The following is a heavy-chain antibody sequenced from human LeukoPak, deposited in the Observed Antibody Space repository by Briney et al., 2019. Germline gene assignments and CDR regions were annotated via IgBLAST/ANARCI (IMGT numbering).Heavy chain of an antibody. D-gene: IGHD2-2*01. J-gene: IGHJ4*02. Sequence: GRSLRLSCAASGFTFSSYGMHWVRQAPVKGLEWVAVISYDGSNKYYADSVKGRFTISRDNSKNTLYLQMNSLRAEDTAVYYCAKQSLGYCSSTSCWNYLDYWGQGTLVTVSS. CDR3: AKQSLGYCSSTSCWNYLDY. CDR2: ISYDGSNK. CDR1: GFTFSSYG. V-gene: IGHV3-30*18.